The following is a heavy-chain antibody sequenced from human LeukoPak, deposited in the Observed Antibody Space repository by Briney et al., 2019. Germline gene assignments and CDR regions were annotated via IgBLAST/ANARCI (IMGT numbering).Heavy chain of an antibody. Sequence: GGSLRLSCAASGFTFSSNSMNWVRQAPGKGPEWVSSISSSSYIYYADSVKGRFTISRDNAKNSLYLQMNSLRAEDTAIYYCATYRQVLLPFESWGQGTLVTVSS. CDR2: ISSSSYI. CDR3: ATYRQVLLPFES. J-gene: IGHJ4*02. CDR1: GFTFSSNS. D-gene: IGHD2-8*02. V-gene: IGHV3-21*04.